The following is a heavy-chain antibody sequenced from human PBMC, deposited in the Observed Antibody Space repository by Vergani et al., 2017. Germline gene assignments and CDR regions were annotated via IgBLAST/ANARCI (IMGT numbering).Heavy chain of an antibody. Sequence: EEHLVESGGGLVKPGGSLRLSCVASGFTFGSYSVNWVRQAPGRGLEWVSSISSCGNYVYYAASVKGRFSISRDNAKNLLSLQMNSLRADDTAVYYCARDQGSGTNRHHYGLDVWGQGTTVTVSS. CDR3: ARDQGSGTNRHHYGLDV. D-gene: IGHD3-10*01. CDR1: GFTFGSYS. J-gene: IGHJ6*02. V-gene: IGHV3-21*06. CDR2: ISSCGNYV.